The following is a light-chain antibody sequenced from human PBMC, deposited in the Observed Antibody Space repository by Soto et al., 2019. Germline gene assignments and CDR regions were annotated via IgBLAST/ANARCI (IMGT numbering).Light chain of an antibody. V-gene: IGKV3-15*01. J-gene: IGKJ1*01. Sequence: EIVMTQSPATLSVSPGERATLSCRARQSVSTNLAWYQQKTGQAPRLLIYGASTRATCIPARFSGSVSGTDFTLTFSTLQYEDCAVYYCQQYKNWPQAFGQVTKVEIK. CDR3: QQYKNWPQA. CDR2: GAS. CDR1: QSVSTN.